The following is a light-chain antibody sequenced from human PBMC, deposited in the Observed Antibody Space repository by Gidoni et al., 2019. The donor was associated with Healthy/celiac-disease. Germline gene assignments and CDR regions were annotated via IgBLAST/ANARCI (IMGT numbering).Light chain of an antibody. CDR3: QQYGSSPRT. J-gene: IGKJ1*01. Sequence: EIVLTQSPGTLSLSPGERATLSCRASQSVSSSYLAWYQQKPGQAPRLLIYGASSSATGIPDRFSGSGSGTDFTLPISRLEPEDFAVYYCQQYGSSPRTFGQXTKVEIK. CDR1: QSVSSSY. V-gene: IGKV3-20*01. CDR2: GAS.